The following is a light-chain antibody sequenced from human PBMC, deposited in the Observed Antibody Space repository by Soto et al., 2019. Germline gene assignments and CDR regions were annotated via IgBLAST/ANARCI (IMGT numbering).Light chain of an antibody. CDR3: QQDESAPYT. CDR1: RGLSTS. CDR2: GAS. V-gene: IGKV1-16*01. J-gene: IGKJ2*01. Sequence: DIQMTQSPSSLSASVGARLTITCRASRGLSTSLVWFQQKPGKAPKSLIYGASTLQTVVPSRFSGSGSGTHITLTITRMEPEDFATYSCQQDESAPYTCGQGTKLEI.